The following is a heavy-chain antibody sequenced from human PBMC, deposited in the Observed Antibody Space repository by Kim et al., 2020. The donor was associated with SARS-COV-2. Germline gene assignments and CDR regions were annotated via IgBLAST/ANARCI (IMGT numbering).Heavy chain of an antibody. CDR3: AKDKAAGTVSYFYGMDV. D-gene: IGHD6-13*01. CDR2: ISGGGGST. Sequence: GGSLRLSCAASGFSFGSYAMSWVRQAPGKGLEWVSAISGGGGSTHYADSVKGRFTIPRENSKNTVYLQMDSLRADDTAVYFCAKDKAAGTVSYFYGMDVWGHGTTVTVSS. J-gene: IGHJ6*02. V-gene: IGHV3-23*01. CDR1: GFSFGSYA.